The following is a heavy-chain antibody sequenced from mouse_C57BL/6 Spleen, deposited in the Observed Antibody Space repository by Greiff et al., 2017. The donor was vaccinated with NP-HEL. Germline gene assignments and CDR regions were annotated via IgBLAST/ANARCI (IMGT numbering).Heavy chain of an antibody. D-gene: IGHD2-3*01. Sequence: VKLMESGAELVRPGTSVKVSCKASGYAFTNYLIEWVKQRPGQGLEWIGVINPGSGGTNYNEKFKGKATLTADKSSSTAYMQLSSLTSEDSAVYFCARSGLDGYYFDYWGQGTTLTVSS. CDR1: GYAFTNYL. V-gene: IGHV1-54*01. CDR3: ARSGLDGYYFDY. J-gene: IGHJ2*01. CDR2: INPGSGGT.